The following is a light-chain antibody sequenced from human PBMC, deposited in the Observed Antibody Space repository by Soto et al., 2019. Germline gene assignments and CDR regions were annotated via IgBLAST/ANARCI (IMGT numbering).Light chain of an antibody. V-gene: IGLV2-8*01. CDR1: SSDIGGYNS. Sequence: QSVLTQSPSASGSPGQSVTISCTGTSSDIGGYNSVSWYQQHPGKAPKVIIYDVTKRPSGVPDRFSGSKSGNTASLTVSALQAEDEADYYCSSYTDRKNLVFGTGTKLTV. CDR2: DVT. J-gene: IGLJ1*01. CDR3: SSYTDRKNLV.